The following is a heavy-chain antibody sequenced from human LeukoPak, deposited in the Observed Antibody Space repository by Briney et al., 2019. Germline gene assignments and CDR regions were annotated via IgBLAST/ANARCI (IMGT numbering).Heavy chain of an antibody. D-gene: IGHD5-12*01. J-gene: IGHJ4*02. CDR3: AKDGNSGYDYGDY. CDR2: ISYDGSNK. V-gene: IGHV3-30*18. Sequence: GGSLRLSCAASGFTFSSYGMHWVRQAPGQGLEWGAVISYDGSNKYYADSVKGRFTISRDNSKNTLYLQMNSLRAEDTAVYYCAKDGNSGYDYGDYWGQGTLVTASS. CDR1: GFTFSSYG.